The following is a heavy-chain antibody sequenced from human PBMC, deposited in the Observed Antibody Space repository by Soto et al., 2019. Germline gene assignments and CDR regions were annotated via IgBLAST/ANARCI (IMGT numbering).Heavy chain of an antibody. Sequence: QVQLVESGGGVVQPGRSLRLSCAASGFTFSSYGMHWVRQAPGKGLEWVAVISYDGSNKYYADSVKGRFTISRDNSKNTMYLQMNSLRAEDTAVYYCAKDERFGELLLFPDYWGQGTLVTVSS. J-gene: IGHJ4*02. CDR1: GFTFSSYG. CDR3: AKDERFGELLLFPDY. D-gene: IGHD3-10*01. CDR2: ISYDGSNK. V-gene: IGHV3-30*18.